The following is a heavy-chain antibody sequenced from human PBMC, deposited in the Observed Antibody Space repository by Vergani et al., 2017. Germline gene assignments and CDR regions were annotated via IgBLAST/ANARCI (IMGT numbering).Heavy chain of an antibody. J-gene: IGHJ5*02. CDR2: IDPSDSYT. Sequence: EVQLVQSGAEVKKPGESLRISCKCSGYSFTSYWISWVRQMPGKGLEWMGRIDPSDSYTNYSPSFQGHVTISADKSSSTAYLQWSSLKASDTAMYYCARVGWSYYDSSGYYYAPGGWFDPWGQGTLVTVSS. D-gene: IGHD3-22*01. CDR1: GYSFTSYW. CDR3: ARVGWSYYDSSGYYYAPGGWFDP. V-gene: IGHV5-10-1*03.